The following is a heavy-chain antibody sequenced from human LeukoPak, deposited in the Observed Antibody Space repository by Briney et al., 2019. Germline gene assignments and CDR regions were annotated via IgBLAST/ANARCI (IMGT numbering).Heavy chain of an antibody. CDR3: ARGSYEDY. D-gene: IGHD3-16*01. V-gene: IGHV1-18*01. J-gene: IGHJ4*02. CDR1: GYTFTSYG. Sequence: ASVQVSCKASGYTFTSYGITWVRQAPGQGLEWMGWVSPYNDNTNYAQNLQDGVTMTTDTSATTAYMELRSLRSDDTAVYYCARGSYEDYWGQGTLVTVSS. CDR2: VSPYNDNT.